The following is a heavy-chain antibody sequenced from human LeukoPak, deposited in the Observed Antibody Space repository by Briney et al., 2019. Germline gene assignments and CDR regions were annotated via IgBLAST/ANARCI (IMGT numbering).Heavy chain of an antibody. Sequence: GGSLRLSCAASGFTFSDYYMSWIRQAPGRGLEWVSYISNSGTTRYYADSVKGRFTTSRDNAKNSLYLQMNSLRAEDTAVYYCARDQTGITVAATGWFDPWGQGTLVTVSP. D-gene: IGHD6-19*01. V-gene: IGHV3-11*04. CDR3: ARDQTGITVAATGWFDP. J-gene: IGHJ5*02. CDR1: GFTFSDYY. CDR2: ISNSGTTR.